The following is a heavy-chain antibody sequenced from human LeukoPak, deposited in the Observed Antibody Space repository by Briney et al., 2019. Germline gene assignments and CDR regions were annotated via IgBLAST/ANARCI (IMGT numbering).Heavy chain of an antibody. CDR1: RGSISSGGYY. CDR2: IYYSGST. Sequence: SQTLSLTCTVSRGSISSGGYYWSWIRQHPGNGLEWIGYIYYSGSTYYNPSLKSRVTTSVDTSKNQLSLKLSSVTAADTAVYYCARGPPAAALFWYFDLWGRGPLVTVSS. CDR3: ARGPPAAALFWYFDL. V-gene: IGHV4-31*03. D-gene: IGHD2-2*01. J-gene: IGHJ2*01.